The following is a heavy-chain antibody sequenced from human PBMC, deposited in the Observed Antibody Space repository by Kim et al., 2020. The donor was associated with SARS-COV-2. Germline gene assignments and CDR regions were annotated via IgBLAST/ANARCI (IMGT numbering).Heavy chain of an antibody. CDR2: ISYDGSNQ. V-gene: IGHV3-30*04. J-gene: IGHJ4*02. CDR1: GFTFSSYA. CDR3: ARNKYIDY. Sequence: GGSLRLSCAASGFTFSSYAMHWVRQAPGKGLEWVAVISYDGSNQYYADSVKGRFTISRDNSKNTLYLQMNSLRAEDTAVYYCARNKYIDYWGQGTLVTVS.